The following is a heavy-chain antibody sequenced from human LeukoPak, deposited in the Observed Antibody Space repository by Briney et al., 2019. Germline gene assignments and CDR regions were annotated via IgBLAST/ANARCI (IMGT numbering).Heavy chain of an antibody. V-gene: IGHV3-33*01. CDR2: IWYDGSNK. CDR3: TRDPHALDY. CDR1: GFTFSSYG. Sequence: GRSLRLSCAASGFTFSSYGMHWVRQAPGKGLEWVAVIWYDGSNKYYADSVKGRFTISRDNSKNSLYLQMNSLRDEDTAVYYCTRDPHALDYWGRGILVTVSS. J-gene: IGHJ4*02.